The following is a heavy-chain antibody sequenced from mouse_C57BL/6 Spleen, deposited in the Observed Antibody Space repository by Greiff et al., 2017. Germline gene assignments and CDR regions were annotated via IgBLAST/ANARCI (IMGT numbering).Heavy chain of an antibody. J-gene: IGHJ1*03. CDR2: INPNNGGT. CDR3: AIGTTVVATRYFDV. V-gene: IGHV1-26*01. CDR1: GYTFTDYY. D-gene: IGHD1-1*01. Sequence: EVQLQQSGPELVKPGASVKISCKASGYTFTDYYMNWVKQSHGQSLEWIGDINPNNGGTSYNQKFKGKATLTVDKSSSTAYMELRSLTSEDSAVYYCAIGTTVVATRYFDVWGTGTTVTVSS.